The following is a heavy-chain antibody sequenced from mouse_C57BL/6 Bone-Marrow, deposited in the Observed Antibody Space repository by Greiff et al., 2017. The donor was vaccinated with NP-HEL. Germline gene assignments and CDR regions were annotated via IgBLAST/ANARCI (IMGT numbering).Heavy chain of an antibody. CDR2: IHPNSGST. J-gene: IGHJ2*01. CDR3: ARKGYGSTLYYFDY. Sequence: QVQLQQPGAELVKPGASVKLSCKASGYTFTSYWIHWVKQRPGQGLEWIGMIHPNSGSTNYNEKFKSKATLTVDKSSSTAYMQLSSLTSEDSAVYYCARKGYGSTLYYFDYWGQGTTLTVSS. V-gene: IGHV1-64*01. D-gene: IGHD1-1*01. CDR1: GYTFTSYW.